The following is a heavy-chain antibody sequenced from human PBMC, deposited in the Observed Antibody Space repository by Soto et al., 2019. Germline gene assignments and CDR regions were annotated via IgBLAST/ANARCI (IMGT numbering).Heavy chain of an antibody. CDR1: GGNFIDYA. CDR3: AGTYDTSGDYPYYFDY. J-gene: IGHJ4*02. D-gene: IGHD3-22*01. CDR2: IIPIIATA. V-gene: IGHV1-69*01. Sequence: QVQLVQSGAEVKKSGASVKVSCKASGGNFIDYAFSWVRQAPGQGLEWMGGIIPIIATADYAQKFQGRVTITADESTRTAYMEVTSLTSEDTAVYFCAGTYDTSGDYPYYFDYWGQGTPVTVSS.